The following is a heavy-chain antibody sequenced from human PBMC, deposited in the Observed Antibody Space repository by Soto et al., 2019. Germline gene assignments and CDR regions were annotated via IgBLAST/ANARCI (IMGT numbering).Heavy chain of an antibody. Sequence: QVQLVQSGAEVKKPGASVKVSCKASGYTFASYGISWVRQAPGQGLEWMGWISAYNGNTNYAQKLQGRVTMTTDTXXSTAYMELRSLRSDDTAVYYCARDLASWEKYGMDVWGQGTTVTVSS. CDR2: ISAYNGNT. CDR1: GYTFASYG. D-gene: IGHD2-2*01. J-gene: IGHJ6*02. V-gene: IGHV1-18*01. CDR3: ARDLASWEKYGMDV.